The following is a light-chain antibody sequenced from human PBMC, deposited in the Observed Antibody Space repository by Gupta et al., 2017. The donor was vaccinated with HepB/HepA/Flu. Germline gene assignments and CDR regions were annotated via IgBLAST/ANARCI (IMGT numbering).Light chain of an antibody. CDR3: SSYTGSSTVV. J-gene: IGLJ2*01. V-gene: IGLV2-14*01. CDR1: SSDVGGYNY. Sequence: SALTQPAPVSGSPGQSITISCTGTSSDVGGYNYVSWYQQHPGKVPKLMIYEVSNRPSGVSNRFSGSKSGNTASLTISGLQAEDEADYYCSSYTGSSTVVFGGGTKLTVL. CDR2: EVS.